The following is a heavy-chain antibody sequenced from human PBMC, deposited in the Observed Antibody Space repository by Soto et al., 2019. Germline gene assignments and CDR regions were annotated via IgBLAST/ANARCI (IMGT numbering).Heavy chain of an antibody. CDR2: ISSSGDST. Sequence: EGSLRLSCAASGFTFKTYYMHWVRQAPGKGPEYVSAISSSGDSTYYADSVKGRFTISRDNSKNTMYLQMGSLRVEDMAFYYCASGIYLGSARYYLDYWGQGALVTVSS. CDR3: ASGIYLGSARYYLDY. CDR1: GFTFKTYY. V-gene: IGHV3-64*02. J-gene: IGHJ4*02. D-gene: IGHD3-10*01.